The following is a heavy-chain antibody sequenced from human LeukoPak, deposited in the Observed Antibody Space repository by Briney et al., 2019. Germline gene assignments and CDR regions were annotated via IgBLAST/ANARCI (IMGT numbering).Heavy chain of an antibody. J-gene: IGHJ4*02. CDR2: IYHSGST. CDR1: GYSISSGYY. V-gene: IGHV4-38-2*02. CDR3: ATTPREYSSTWYYFDY. D-gene: IGHD6-13*01. Sequence: SETLSLTCNVSGYSISSGYYWAWIRQSPGTGLEWIGSIYHSGSTYYNPSLKSRVTMSVDTSKKQFSLNLSSVTAADTAVYYCATTPREYSSTWYYFDYWGQGILVTVSS.